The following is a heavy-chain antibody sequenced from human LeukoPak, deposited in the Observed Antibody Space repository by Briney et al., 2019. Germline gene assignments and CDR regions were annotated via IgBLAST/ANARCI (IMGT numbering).Heavy chain of an antibody. J-gene: IGHJ6*04. CDR2: IYYSGST. V-gene: IGHV4-59*01. CDR3: ARDCSSTSCPRGGYYGMDV. D-gene: IGHD2-2*01. CDR1: GFMFSSFS. Sequence: GSLRLSCAASGFMFSSFSMSWVRHVPGKGLEWIGYIYYSGSTNYNPSLKSRVTISVDTSKNQFSLKLSSVTAADTAVYYCARDCSSTSCPRGGYYGMDVWGKGTTVTVSS.